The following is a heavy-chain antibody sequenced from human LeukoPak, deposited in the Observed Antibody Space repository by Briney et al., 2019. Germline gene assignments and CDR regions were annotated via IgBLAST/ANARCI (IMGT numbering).Heavy chain of an antibody. CDR2: ISGSGRGT. CDR1: GFTFSSYA. Sequence: QAGGSLRLSCAASGFTFSSYAMSWVRQAPGKGLEWVSTISGSGRGTFYADSVKGRFTISRDNSKSTVFLQMNSLRPEDSTLYYCAKQFLTAVNTWPNIGFGSWGQGTPVIVSA. D-gene: IGHD4-17*01. CDR3: AKQFLTAVNTWPNIGFGS. V-gene: IGHV3-23*01. J-gene: IGHJ4*02.